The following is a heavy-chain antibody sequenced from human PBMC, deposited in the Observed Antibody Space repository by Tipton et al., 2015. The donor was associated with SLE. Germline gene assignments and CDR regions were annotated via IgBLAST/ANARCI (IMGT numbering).Heavy chain of an antibody. Sequence: LRLSCTVSGGSISSSKYYWGWIRQPPGKGLEWIGSIYSSGSTYYNPSLKSRVSISVDTSKNQSFLNLRSVTAADTAVYFCARGGASVLIRNCYFDYWGQGSLVTVSS. V-gene: IGHV4-39*07. D-gene: IGHD2-8*01. CDR2: IYSSGST. CDR1: GGSISSSKYY. J-gene: IGHJ4*02. CDR3: ARGGASVLIRNCYFDY.